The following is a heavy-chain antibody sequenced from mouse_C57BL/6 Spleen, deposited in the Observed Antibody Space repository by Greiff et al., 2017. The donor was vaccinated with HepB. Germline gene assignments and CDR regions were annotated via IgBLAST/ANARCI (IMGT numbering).Heavy chain of an antibody. CDR2: ISSGSSTI. CDR3: ARGHYSTLDY. V-gene: IGHV5-17*01. D-gene: IGHD2-5*01. Sequence: EVNVVESGGGLVKPGGSLKLSCAASGFTFSDYGMHWVRQAPEKGLEWVAYISSGSSTIYYADTVKGRFTISRDNAKNTLFLQMTSLRSEDTAMYYCARGHYSTLDYWGQGTTLTVSS. J-gene: IGHJ2*01. CDR1: GFTFSDYG.